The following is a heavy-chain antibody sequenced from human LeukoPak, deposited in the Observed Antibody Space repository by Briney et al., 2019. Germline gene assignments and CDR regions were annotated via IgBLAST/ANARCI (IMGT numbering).Heavy chain of an antibody. CDR2: IYPGDSDT. CDR3: ARRYCSSTSCYAWFDP. CDR1: GYSFTSYW. J-gene: IGHJ5*02. V-gene: IGHV5-51*01. Sequence: GESLKISCKGSGYSFTSYWIGWVRQMPGKGLEWMGIIYPGDSDTRYSPSFQGQVTISADKSISTAYLQWSSLKASDTAMYYYARRYCSSTSCYAWFDPWGQGTLVTVSS. D-gene: IGHD2-2*01.